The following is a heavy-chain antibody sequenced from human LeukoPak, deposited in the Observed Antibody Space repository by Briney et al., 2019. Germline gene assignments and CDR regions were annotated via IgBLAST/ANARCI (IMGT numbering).Heavy chain of an antibody. CDR1: GGSITSNGYY. D-gene: IGHD3-3*01. J-gene: IGHJ3*02. Sequence: SETLSLTCSVSGGSITSNGYYWGWIRQPPGKGLEWIGSIYYTGSTFDNPSLKSRVTISVDTSKNQFSLKLSSVTAADTAVYYCARGFTIFGIWGQGTMVTVSS. CDR3: ARGFTIFGI. V-gene: IGHV4-39*07. CDR2: IYYTGST.